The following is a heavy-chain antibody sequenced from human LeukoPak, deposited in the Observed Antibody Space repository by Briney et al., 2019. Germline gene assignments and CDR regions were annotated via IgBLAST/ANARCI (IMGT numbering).Heavy chain of an antibody. J-gene: IGHJ4*02. Sequence: GGSLRLSCAASGFTFSSYWMYWVRQAPGKGLVWVSRINSDGSFTSYADSVKGRFTISRDNAKNALYLQMHSLRAEDTAVYYCARTYYYDSSAYPGYWGQGTLVTVSS. CDR1: GFTFSSYW. CDR2: INSDGSFT. CDR3: ARTYYYDSSAYPGY. V-gene: IGHV3-74*01. D-gene: IGHD3-22*01.